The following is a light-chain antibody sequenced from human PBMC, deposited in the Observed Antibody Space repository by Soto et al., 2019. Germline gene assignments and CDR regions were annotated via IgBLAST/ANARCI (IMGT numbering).Light chain of an antibody. Sequence: DIQMTQSPSSLSASVGDRVTITCRASQSISTYLNWYQQKPGKAPKLLIYSASSLQSGVPSRFSGSGSGTDFTLTIRSLQPEDFATYFCQQGYNTPLTFGGGTKVEIK. V-gene: IGKV1-39*01. CDR1: QSISTY. CDR3: QQGYNTPLT. CDR2: SAS. J-gene: IGKJ4*01.